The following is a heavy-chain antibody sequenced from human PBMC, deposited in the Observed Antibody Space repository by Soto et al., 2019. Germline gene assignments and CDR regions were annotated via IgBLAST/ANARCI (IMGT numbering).Heavy chain of an antibody. V-gene: IGHV1-69*06. CDR3: AGYCSSTSCYLYYYYGMDV. J-gene: IGHJ6*02. D-gene: IGHD2-2*01. CDR2: IIPIFGTA. CDR1: GGTFSSYA. Sequence: SVKVSCKASGGTFSSYAISWVRQAPGQGLEWMGGIIPIFGTANYAQKFQGRVTITADKSTSTAYMELSILRSEDTAVYYCAGYCSSTSCYLYYYYGMDVWGQGTTVTVSS.